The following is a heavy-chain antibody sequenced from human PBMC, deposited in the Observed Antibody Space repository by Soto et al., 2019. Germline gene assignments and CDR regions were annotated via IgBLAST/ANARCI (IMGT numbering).Heavy chain of an antibody. J-gene: IGHJ4*02. CDR2: IYTSGST. CDR1: GGSISSYY. V-gene: IGHV4-4*07. Sequence: PSETLSLTCTVSGGSISSYYWSWIRQPAGKGLEWIGRIYTSGSTNYNPSLKSRVTMSVDTSKNQFSLKLSSVTAADTAVYYCARDLMGGQQLALYFDYWGQGTLVTSPQ. D-gene: IGHD6-13*01. CDR3: ARDLMGGQQLALYFDY.